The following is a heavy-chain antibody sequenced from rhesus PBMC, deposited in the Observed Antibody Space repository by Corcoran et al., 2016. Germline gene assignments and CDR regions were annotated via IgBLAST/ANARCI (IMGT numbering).Heavy chain of an antibody. D-gene: IGHD3-16*01. CDR1: GGSISSNY. CDR2: IGGSSGST. Sequence: QVQLQESGPELVKPSETLSLTCAVSGGSISSNYWRWIRQPPGKGLEWIGYIGGSSGSTNYNPSLKSRVTLSVDTSKNQLSLKLSSVTAADTAVYYCARDCGSYYSLFDYWGQGVLVTVSS. CDR3: ARDCGSYYSLFDY. J-gene: IGHJ4*01. V-gene: IGHV4S11*01.